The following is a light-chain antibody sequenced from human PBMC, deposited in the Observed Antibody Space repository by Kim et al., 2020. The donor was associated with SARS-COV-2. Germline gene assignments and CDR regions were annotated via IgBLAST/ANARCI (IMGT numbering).Light chain of an antibody. Sequence: QSALTQPPSASGSPGQSVAISCTGTSSDVGGYNYVSWYQQHPGKAPKLMIYEVSKRPSGVPDRFSGSKSGNTASLTVSGLQAEDEADYYCSSYASNRDVVSGGGTQLTVL. CDR1: SSDVGGYNY. CDR3: SSYASNRDVV. J-gene: IGLJ2*01. CDR2: EVS. V-gene: IGLV2-8*01.